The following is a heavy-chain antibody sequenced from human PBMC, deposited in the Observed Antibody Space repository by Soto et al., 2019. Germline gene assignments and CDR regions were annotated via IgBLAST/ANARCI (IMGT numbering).Heavy chain of an antibody. J-gene: IGHJ6*02. Sequence: QVQLVESGGGVVQPGRSLRLSCAASGFTFSSYGMHWVRQAPGKGLEWVAVIWYDGSNKYYADSVKGRFTISRDNSKNYLYMQMTSLRAEDTAVYYCARETPYCSGGSCYSRHYYYGMDVWGQGTTVTVSS. CDR2: IWYDGSNK. CDR3: ARETPYCSGGSCYSRHYYYGMDV. V-gene: IGHV3-33*01. D-gene: IGHD2-15*01. CDR1: GFTFSSYG.